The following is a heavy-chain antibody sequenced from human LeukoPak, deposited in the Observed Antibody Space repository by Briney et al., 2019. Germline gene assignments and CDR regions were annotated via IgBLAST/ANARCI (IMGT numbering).Heavy chain of an antibody. V-gene: IGHV3-73*01. J-gene: IGHJ3*02. Sequence: GGSLRLSCAASGFTFSGSAMHWVRQASGKGLEWVGRIRSKANSYATAYAASVKGRFTISRDDSKNTAYLQMNSLKTEDTAVYYCTRLYNEMATTLGFDDAFDIWGQGTMVTVSS. CDR1: GFTFSGSA. D-gene: IGHD5-24*01. CDR3: TRLYNEMATTLGFDDAFDI. CDR2: IRSKANSYAT.